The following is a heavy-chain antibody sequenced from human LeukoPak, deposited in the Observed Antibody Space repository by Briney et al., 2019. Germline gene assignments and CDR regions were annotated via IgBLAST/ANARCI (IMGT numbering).Heavy chain of an antibody. CDR3: AREERDPMVRGVTYFDY. J-gene: IGHJ4*02. CDR2: IYYSGST. V-gene: IGHV4-31*11. D-gene: IGHD3-10*01. Sequence: SETLSLTCAVSGGSISSYYWSWIRQHPGKGLEWIGYIYYSGSTYYNPSLKSRVTISVDTSKNQFSLKLSSVTAADTAVYYCAREERDPMVRGVTYFDYWGQGTLVTVSS. CDR1: GGSISSYY.